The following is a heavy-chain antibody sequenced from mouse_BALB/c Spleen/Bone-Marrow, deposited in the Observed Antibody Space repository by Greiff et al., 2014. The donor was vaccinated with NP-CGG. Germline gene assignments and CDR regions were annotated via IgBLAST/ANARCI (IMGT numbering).Heavy chain of an antibody. V-gene: IGHV5-17*02. CDR1: GFTFSGFG. D-gene: IGHD2-1*01. CDR3: ARGGNYPYYAMDY. CDR2: ISSASSTI. Sequence: EVKLVESGGGLVQPGGSRKLSCAASGFTFSGFGMHWVRQAPEKGLEWVAYISSASSTIYYADTVKGRFTISRDNPKNTLFLQMTRLRSEDTAMYYCARGGNYPYYAMDYWGQGTSVTVSS. J-gene: IGHJ4*01.